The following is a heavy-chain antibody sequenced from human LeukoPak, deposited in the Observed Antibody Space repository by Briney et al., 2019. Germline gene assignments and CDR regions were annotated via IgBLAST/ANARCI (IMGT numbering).Heavy chain of an antibody. CDR3: ARGLTYYFDSSGYYVTDAFDI. D-gene: IGHD3-22*01. CDR2: IYYSGST. Sequence: PSETLSLTCTVSGGSISTGGYYWTWIRQHPGKGLEWIGYIYYSGSTYYNPSLKSRVTISVDTSKNQFPLKLTSVTAADTAVYYCARGLTYYFDSSGYYVTDAFDIWGQGTMVTVSS. V-gene: IGHV4-31*03. CDR1: GGSISTGGYY. J-gene: IGHJ3*02.